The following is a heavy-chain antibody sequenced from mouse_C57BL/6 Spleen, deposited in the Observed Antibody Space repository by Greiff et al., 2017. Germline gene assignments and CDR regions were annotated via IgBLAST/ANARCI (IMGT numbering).Heavy chain of an antibody. CDR3: ARGRLWGYFDY. CDR1: GYSITSGYD. Sequence: EVQLQESGPGMVKPSQSLSLTCTVTGYSITSGYDWHWIRHFPGNKLEWMGYISYSGSTNYNPSLKSRISITHDTSKNHFFLKLNSVTTEDTATYYCARGRLWGYFDYWGQGTTLTVSS. D-gene: IGHD1-1*02. CDR2: ISYSGST. J-gene: IGHJ2*01. V-gene: IGHV3-1*01.